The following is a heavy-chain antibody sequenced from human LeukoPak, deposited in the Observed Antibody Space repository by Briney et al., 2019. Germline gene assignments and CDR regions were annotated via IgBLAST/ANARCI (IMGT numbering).Heavy chain of an antibody. CDR2: MNPNSGNT. CDR3: ARSQRGGTYYDFWSGYYQVVSLDY. D-gene: IGHD3-3*01. V-gene: IGHV1-8*01. Sequence: GASVKVSCKASGYTFTSYDINWVRQATGQGLEWMGWMNPNSGNTGYAQKFQGRVTMTRNTSISTAYMELSSLRSEDTAVYYCARSQRGGTYYDFWSGYYQVVSLDYWGQGTLVTVSS. J-gene: IGHJ4*02. CDR1: GYTFTSYD.